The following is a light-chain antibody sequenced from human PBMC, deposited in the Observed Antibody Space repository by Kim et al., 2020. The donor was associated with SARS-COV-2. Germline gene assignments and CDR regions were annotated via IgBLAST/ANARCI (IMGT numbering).Light chain of an antibody. CDR1: QDISRY. CDR2: TAS. J-gene: IGKJ1*01. CDR3: QQTYSASRT. Sequence: DIQMPQSPSSLSASVGDRVTITCRASQDISRYLNWYQQKPGKAPKLLIYTASSLQSGVPSRFTGSGSETDFTLTISSLQPEDFATYYCQQTYSASRTFGQGTKVDIK. V-gene: IGKV1-39*01.